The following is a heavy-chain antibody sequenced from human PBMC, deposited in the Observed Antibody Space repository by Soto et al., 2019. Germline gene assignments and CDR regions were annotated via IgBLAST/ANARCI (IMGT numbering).Heavy chain of an antibody. CDR1: GGSISSSSYY. D-gene: IGHD6-6*01. CDR2: IYYSGST. V-gene: IGHV4-39*01. CDR3: ARREYSRSSYFDY. J-gene: IGHJ4*02. Sequence: QLQLQESGPGLVKPSETLSLTCTVSGGSISSSSYYWGWIRQPPGKGLEWIGRIYYSGSTYYNPSLKSRVTIPVDRSKNQFSLKLSSVTAADTAVYYCARREYSRSSYFDYWGQGTLVTVSS.